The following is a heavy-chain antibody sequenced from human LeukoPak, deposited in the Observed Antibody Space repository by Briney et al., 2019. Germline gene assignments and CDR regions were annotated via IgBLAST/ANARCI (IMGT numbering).Heavy chain of an antibody. CDR2: ISSTSGTI. D-gene: IGHD2-15*01. J-gene: IGHJ4*02. CDR1: GFTFSTYS. V-gene: IGHV3-48*01. CDR3: ASGYCSAGSCHNFDY. Sequence: GGSLRLSCAASGFTFSTYSMKWCRQAPGKGLEWGSYISSTSGTIYYADSVKGRVTVSRENAKSSLYLKMTSLRAEDTAVYYCASGYCSAGSCHNFDYWGQGTLVTVSS.